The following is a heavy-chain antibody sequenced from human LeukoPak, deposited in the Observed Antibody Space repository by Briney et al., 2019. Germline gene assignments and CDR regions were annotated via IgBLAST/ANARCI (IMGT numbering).Heavy chain of an antibody. CDR2: IIPIFGTA. CDR3: ARGIAVAGRGGYNWFDP. Sequence: SVKVCCKASGGTFSSYAISWVRQAPGQGLEWMRGIIPIFGTANYAQKFQGRVTITADKSTSTAYMELSSLRSEDTAVYYCARGIAVAGRGGYNWFDPWGQGTLVTVSS. CDR1: GGTFSSYA. V-gene: IGHV1-69*06. D-gene: IGHD6-19*01. J-gene: IGHJ5*02.